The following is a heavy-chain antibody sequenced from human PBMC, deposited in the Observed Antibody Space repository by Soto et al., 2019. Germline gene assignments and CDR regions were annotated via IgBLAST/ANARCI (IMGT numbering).Heavy chain of an antibody. D-gene: IGHD4-17*01. CDR3: ARGVYGDY. CDR1: GYTFTTSG. CDR2: VSTYNGNT. Sequence: QVQLVQSGDEVKKPGASVKVSCKTSGYTFTTSGITWVRQAPGQGLEWMGWVSTYNGNTNYAQNLQDRLSMTTDTSTGTAYIELKSLRSDDAAVYYCARGVYGDYWGQGTLVTVSS. J-gene: IGHJ4*02. V-gene: IGHV1-18*01.